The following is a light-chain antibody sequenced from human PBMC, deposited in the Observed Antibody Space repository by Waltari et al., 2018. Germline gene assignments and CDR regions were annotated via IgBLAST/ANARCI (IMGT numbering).Light chain of an antibody. Sequence: QSALTQPPSASASPGPPVTISCTVTSIDVGGYNFLSWYQQPPGTPPQLLIYDVNHWPSGVPDRFSGSKSGNTASLTVSGLQAEDEADYYCSSYAGSNNLIFGGGTKLTVL. CDR3: SSYAGSNNLI. CDR1: SIDVGGYNF. CDR2: DVN. V-gene: IGLV2-8*01. J-gene: IGLJ2*01.